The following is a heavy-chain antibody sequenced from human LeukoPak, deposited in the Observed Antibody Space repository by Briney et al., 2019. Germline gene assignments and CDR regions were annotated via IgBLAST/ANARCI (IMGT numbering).Heavy chain of an antibody. J-gene: IGHJ4*02. CDR1: GYTFTGYY. Sequence: ASVKVSCKASGYTFTGYYMHWVRQAPGQGLEWMGWINPNSGGTNYAQKFQGRVTMTRDTSISTAYMELSRLRSDDTAVYYCARDDSSGYYSGYFDYWGQGTLVTVSS. CDR3: ARDDSSGYYSGYFDY. CDR2: INPNSGGT. D-gene: IGHD3-22*01. V-gene: IGHV1-2*02.